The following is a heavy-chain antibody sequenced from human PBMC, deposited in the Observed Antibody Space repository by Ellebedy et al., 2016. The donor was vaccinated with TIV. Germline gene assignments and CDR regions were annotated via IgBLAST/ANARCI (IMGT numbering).Heavy chain of an antibody. V-gene: IGHV1-18*01. CDR1: CYTFTTYG. CDR3: ARDEYYDNLTGYSAHGY. D-gene: IGHD3-9*01. CDR2: ISAYNGNT. J-gene: IGHJ4*02. Sequence: AASVMVSCKASCYTFTTYGISWVRQSPGQGLEWMGWISAYNGNTNYAQKLQGRVTMTTDTSTSTAYMELRSLRTDDTAVYYCARDEYYDNLTGYSAHGYWGQGTLVTVSS.